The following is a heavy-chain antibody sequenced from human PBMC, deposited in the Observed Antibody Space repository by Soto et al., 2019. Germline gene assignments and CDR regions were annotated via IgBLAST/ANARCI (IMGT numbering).Heavy chain of an antibody. CDR2: ISYDGSNK. V-gene: IGHV3-30*03. D-gene: IGHD6-13*01. J-gene: IGHJ3*01. CDR1: GFTFSSYV. CDR3: ARGTRDIAPAVNKVLDF. Sequence: GGSLRLSCAASGFTFSSYVMHWVRQAPGKGLEWVAKISYDGSNKYYADSVKSRFTISRDNSKNTLHLQMNSLGAEATVANYCARGTRDIAPAVNKVLDFWVKGTIGPVSS.